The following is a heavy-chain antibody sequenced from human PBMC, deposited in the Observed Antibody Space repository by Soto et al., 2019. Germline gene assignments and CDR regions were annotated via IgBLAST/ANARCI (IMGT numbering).Heavy chain of an antibody. CDR1: GYTFTSYA. V-gene: IGHV1-3*01. CDR3: AIAAASATGAFDI. D-gene: IGHD6-13*01. CDR2: INAGNGNT. J-gene: IGHJ3*02. Sequence: QVQLVQSGAEVKKPGASVKVSCKASGYTFTSYAMHWVRQAPGQRLEWMGWINAGNGNTKYSQKFQGRVTITRDTSGGTGYRGLGSLRCEDTAVYYRAIAAASATGAFDIWGQGTMVTVSS.